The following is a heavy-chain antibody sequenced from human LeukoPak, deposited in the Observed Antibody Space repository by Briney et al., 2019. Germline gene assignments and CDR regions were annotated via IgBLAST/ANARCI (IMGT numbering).Heavy chain of an antibody. D-gene: IGHD4-23*01. CDR2: FDPEDGET. Sequence: GSVKVSCKASGYTFTGYYMHWVRQAPGKGLEWMGGFDPEDGETIYAQKFQGRVTMTEDTSTDTAYMELSSLRSEDTAVYYCARDRRWDLERGVVYFDYWGQGTLVTVSS. V-gene: IGHV1-24*01. CDR3: ARDRRWDLERGVVYFDY. CDR1: GYTFTGYY. J-gene: IGHJ4*02.